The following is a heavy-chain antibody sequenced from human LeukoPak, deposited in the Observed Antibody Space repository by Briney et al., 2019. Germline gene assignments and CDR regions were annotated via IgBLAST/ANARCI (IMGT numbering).Heavy chain of an antibody. CDR3: VKTAYCGGDCNIYFDY. D-gene: IGHD2-21*02. Sequence: GGSLRLSCSASGFTFSSYAMHWVRQAPGKGLEFFSDISSNAGSTYYADSVKARFTISRDNSKNTVYLQMSSLRTEDTAVYYCVKTAYCGGDCNIYFDYWGQGTLVTVSS. CDR2: ISSNAGST. V-gene: IGHV3-64D*06. CDR1: GFTFSSYA. J-gene: IGHJ4*02.